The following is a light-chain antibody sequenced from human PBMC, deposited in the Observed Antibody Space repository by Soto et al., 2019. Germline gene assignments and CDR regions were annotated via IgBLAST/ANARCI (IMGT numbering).Light chain of an antibody. V-gene: IGKV3-20*01. CDR2: GAS. CDR1: QSVSSSY. J-gene: IGKJ5*01. Sequence: EIVLTQSPGTLSLSPGERATLSCRASQSVSSSYLAWYQQKPGQAPRLLIYGASSRATGIPDRFSGSGSGTDFTLTISRLEPDDFAVYYCQQYLHWPITFGQGTRLEIK. CDR3: QQYLHWPIT.